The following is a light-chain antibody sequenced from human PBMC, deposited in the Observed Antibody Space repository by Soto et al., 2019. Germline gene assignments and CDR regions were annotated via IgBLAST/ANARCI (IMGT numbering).Light chain of an antibody. CDR1: NSDVGGYNY. V-gene: IGLV2-11*01. J-gene: IGLJ3*02. CDR3: CSYVDTDTWV. Sequence: QSALPQPRSVSGSPGQSVTISCTGTNSDVGGYNYVSWYQQYPGKAPKLMISGVSERPSGVPDRFSGSKSGNTASLTISGLQAEDEADYYCCSYVDTDTWVFGGGTKVTVL. CDR2: GVS.